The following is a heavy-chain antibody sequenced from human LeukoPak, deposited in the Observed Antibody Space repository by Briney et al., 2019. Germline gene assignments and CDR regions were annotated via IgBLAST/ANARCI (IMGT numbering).Heavy chain of an antibody. J-gene: IGHJ4*02. Sequence: GGSLRLSCAASGFTFSSYGMHWVRQAPGKGLEWVAVISYDGSNKYYADSVKGRFTISRDNSKNTLYLQMNSLRAEDTAVYYCAKDDDGSGSYYVDYWGQGTLVTVPS. V-gene: IGHV3-30*18. D-gene: IGHD3-10*01. CDR2: ISYDGSNK. CDR1: GFTFSSYG. CDR3: AKDDDGSGSYYVDY.